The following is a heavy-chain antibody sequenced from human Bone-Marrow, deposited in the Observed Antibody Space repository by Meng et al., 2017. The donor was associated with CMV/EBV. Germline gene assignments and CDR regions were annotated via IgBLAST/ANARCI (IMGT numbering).Heavy chain of an antibody. J-gene: IGHJ6*02. Sequence: GESLKISCTGSGFTFGDYAMSWVRRAPGKGLEWVGFIRRNTYGGTTEYAASVKGRFTISRDESKSIAYLQMNSLKSEDTAVYYCSRDGVSYDSSGYYYLGMDVWGPGTTVTVSS. CDR3: SRDGVSYDSSGYYYLGMDV. CDR2: IRRNTYGGTT. D-gene: IGHD3-22*01. CDR1: GFTFGDYA. V-gene: IGHV3-49*04.